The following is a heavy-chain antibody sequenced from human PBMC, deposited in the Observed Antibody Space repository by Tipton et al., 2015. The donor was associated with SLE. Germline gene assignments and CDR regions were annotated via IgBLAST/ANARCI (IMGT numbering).Heavy chain of an antibody. CDR3: ARDYDGGLDY. J-gene: IGHJ4*02. D-gene: IGHD5-12*01. V-gene: IGHV3-7*01. CDR2: IKEDGSEK. CDR1: GFTFSSYW. Sequence: SLRLSCATSGFTFSSYWMIWVRQAPGKGLQWVANIKEDGSEKSYVDSVKGRFSISRDNAKNSLYLQMNSLRAEDTAVYYCARDYDGGLDYWGQGTLVAGSS.